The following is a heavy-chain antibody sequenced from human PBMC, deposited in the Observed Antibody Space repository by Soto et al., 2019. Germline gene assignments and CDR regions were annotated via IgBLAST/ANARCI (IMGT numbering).Heavy chain of an antibody. CDR1: GYTVTSYD. Sequence: ASVKVSCMASGYTVTSYDINWVRQATGQGLEWMGWINAGNGNTKYSQKFQGRVTITRDTSASTAYMGLSSVRSEDTAVYYCARGGIFDSSGYYYFSAFDIWAQGTMVTVSS. CDR3: ARGGIFDSSGYYYFSAFDI. D-gene: IGHD3-22*01. J-gene: IGHJ3*02. CDR2: INAGNGNT. V-gene: IGHV1-3*01.